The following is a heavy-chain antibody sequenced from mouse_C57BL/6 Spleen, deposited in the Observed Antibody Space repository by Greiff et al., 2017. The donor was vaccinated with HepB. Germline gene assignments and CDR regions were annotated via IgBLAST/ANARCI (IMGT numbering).Heavy chain of an antibody. Sequence: DVMLVESGGGLVKPGGSLKLSCAASGFTFSDYGMHWVRQAPEKGLEWVAYISSGSSTIYYADTVKGRFTITRDNAKNTLFMQMTSLRSEDTAMYYCARRDDLHWYFDVWGTGTTVTVSS. CDR1: GFTFSDYG. CDR3: ARRDDLHWYFDV. CDR2: ISSGSSTI. D-gene: IGHD2-3*01. V-gene: IGHV5-17*01. J-gene: IGHJ1*03.